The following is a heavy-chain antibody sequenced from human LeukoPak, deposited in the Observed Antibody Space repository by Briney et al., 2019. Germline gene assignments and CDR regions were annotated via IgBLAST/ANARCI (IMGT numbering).Heavy chain of an antibody. V-gene: IGHV3-11*01. J-gene: IGHJ4*02. CDR1: GFTFSDYY. CDR3: ARGPSGSYDY. D-gene: IGHD1-26*01. Sequence: PGGSLRLSCAASGFTFSDYYMSWIRQAPGKGLEWVAYIWGSGSNTYYADSVKGRFIISRDNVNNSLYLQMNSLRAEDTAVYYCARGPSGSYDYWGQGTLVTVSS. CDR2: IWGSGSNT.